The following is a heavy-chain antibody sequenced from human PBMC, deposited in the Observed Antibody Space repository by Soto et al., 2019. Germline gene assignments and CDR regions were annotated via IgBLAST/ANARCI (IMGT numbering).Heavy chain of an antibody. CDR2: ISGSGGTT. Sequence: GGSLRLSCAASGFSFSGSAMHWVRQYSGKGLEWVSSISGSGGTTYYADSVKGRFTISRDNSKNTLYLQMNSLRAEDTAVYYCAKDSRYCSGGSCSQPYFDYWGQGTLVTV. CDR1: GFSFSGSA. CDR3: AKDSRYCSGGSCSQPYFDY. J-gene: IGHJ4*02. D-gene: IGHD2-15*01. V-gene: IGHV3-23*01.